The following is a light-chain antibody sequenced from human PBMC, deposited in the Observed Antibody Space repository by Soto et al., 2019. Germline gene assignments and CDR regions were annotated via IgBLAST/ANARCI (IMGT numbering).Light chain of an antibody. Sequence: DIVVTQSPLTLPVTPGETASISCRSSQSLLHSNGYNYLDWYLQKPGQSPQLLIYLGSNRASGGRDRFSGSGSGTDFTLKISRVEAEDVVVYYCVQALQSPPWTFGQGTKVEIK. V-gene: IGKV2-28*01. CDR1: QSLLHSNGYNY. CDR2: LGS. J-gene: IGKJ1*01. CDR3: VQALQSPPWT.